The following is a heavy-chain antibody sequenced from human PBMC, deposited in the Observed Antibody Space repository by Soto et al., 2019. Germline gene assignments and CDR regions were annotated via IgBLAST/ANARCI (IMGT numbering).Heavy chain of an antibody. CDR3: ARGLNDNYDFWSVHYY. J-gene: IGHJ4*02. V-gene: IGHV1-8*01. CDR1: GYTFTSYD. CDR2: MNPNSGNT. Sequence: ASVKVSCKASGYTFTSYDINWVRQATGQGLEWMGWMNPNSGNTGYAQKFQGRVTMTRSTSISTAYMELSSLRSEDTAVYYCARGLNDNYDFWSVHYYWGQGTLVTVSS. D-gene: IGHD3-3*01.